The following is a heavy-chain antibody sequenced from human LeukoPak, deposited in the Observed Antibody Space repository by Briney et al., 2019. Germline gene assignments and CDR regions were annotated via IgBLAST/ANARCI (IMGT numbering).Heavy chain of an antibody. V-gene: IGHV4-31*03. CDR3: ATPYCSGISCLDVFNM. CDR1: GVSVSDGRYY. J-gene: IGHJ3*02. Sequence: SQTLSLTCNVSGVSVSDGRYYWTWIRQHPGKGLEWIGYKYYSWSAKYNPSLKSRLTISIDTSKNQFSPQLSSVTAADTATYYCATPYCSGISCLDVFNMWGQGTRVTVSS. D-gene: IGHD2-2*01. CDR2: KYYSWSA.